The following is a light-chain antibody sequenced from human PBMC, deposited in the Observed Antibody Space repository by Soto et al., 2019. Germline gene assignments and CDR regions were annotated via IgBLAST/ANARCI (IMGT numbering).Light chain of an antibody. V-gene: IGKV3-20*01. CDR2: GAS. J-gene: IGKJ2*01. Sequence: IVLTQSTGTLSWSPGESATLSCRASQSVKSDYLAWYQQKRGQPPRLLIYGASRRATGTPDRFSGSGSGTEFTLTISRLEPEDFAVYYCHQYGTSPYTFGQGTKLEIK. CDR3: HQYGTSPYT. CDR1: QSVKSDY.